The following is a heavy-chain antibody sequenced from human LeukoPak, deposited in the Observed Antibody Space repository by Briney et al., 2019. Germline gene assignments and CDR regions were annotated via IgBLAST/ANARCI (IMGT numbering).Heavy chain of an antibody. CDR2: INPNTGGT. CDR1: GYTFTAYY. D-gene: IGHD6-6*01. J-gene: IGHJ6*03. CDR3: ARPRYSSASSDYHYYMDV. Sequence: ASVKVSCKASGYTFTAYYIHWVRQAPGQGLEWMGWINPNTGGTDHAQNFQGRVTMTRDTSISAAYMELSNLTYDDTAVYYCARPRYSSASSDYHYYMDVRGKGTTVTVSS. V-gene: IGHV1-2*02.